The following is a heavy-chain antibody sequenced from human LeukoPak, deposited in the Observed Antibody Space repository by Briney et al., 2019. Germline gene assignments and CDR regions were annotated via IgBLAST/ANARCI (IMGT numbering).Heavy chain of an antibody. CDR3: ARAPPMGVAGPFDY. Sequence: NPSGTLSLTCAVSGGSISSSNWWSWVRQPPGKGLEWIGEIYHSGSTNYNPSLKSRVTISVDKSKNQFSLKLSSVTAADTAVYYCARAPPMGVAGPFDYWGQGTLVTVSS. J-gene: IGHJ4*02. CDR1: GGSISSSNW. V-gene: IGHV4-4*02. CDR2: IYHSGST. D-gene: IGHD6-19*01.